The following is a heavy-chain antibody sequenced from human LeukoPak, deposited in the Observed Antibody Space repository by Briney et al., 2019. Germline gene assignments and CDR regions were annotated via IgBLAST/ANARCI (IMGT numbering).Heavy chain of an antibody. J-gene: IGHJ3*02. CDR2: KYYSGSA. V-gene: IGHV4-31*03. Sequence: SETLSLTCNASGFSVSDDRYSWTWIRQHPGKGLEWIGYKYYSGSAKYNPSLKSRLTISIDTSKNQFSLQLSSVTAADTATYFSVPPYCWGFIFLDVFNMWGQGTRVTVSS. CDR3: VPPYCWGFIFLDVFNM. D-gene: IGHD2-21*01. CDR1: GFSVSDDRYS.